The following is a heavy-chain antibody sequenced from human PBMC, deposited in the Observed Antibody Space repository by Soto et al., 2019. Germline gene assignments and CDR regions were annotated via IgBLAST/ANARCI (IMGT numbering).Heavy chain of an antibody. Sequence: SVKVSCKASGGTFSTYAISWVRQAPGQGLEWMGGVNPIFGTSSYAQNFQGRVTMTAGTSTSTAYMELSRLRSDDTAVYYCARQLLYAYGMDVWGQGTTVTVSS. CDR1: GGTFSTYA. CDR3: ARQLLYAYGMDV. V-gene: IGHV1-69*06. J-gene: IGHJ6*02. CDR2: VNPIFGTS. D-gene: IGHD2-2*02.